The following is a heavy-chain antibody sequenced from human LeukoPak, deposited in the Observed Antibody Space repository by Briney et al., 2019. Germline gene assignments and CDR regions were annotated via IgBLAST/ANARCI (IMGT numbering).Heavy chain of an antibody. CDR3: ARSGFGELLHNWFDP. J-gene: IGHJ5*02. Sequence: SVKVSCKASGGTFSSYAISWVRQAPGQGLEWMGGIIPIFGTANYAQKFQGRVTITADESTSTAYMGLSSLRSEDTAVYYCARSGFGELLHNWFDPWGQGTLVTVSS. V-gene: IGHV1-69*13. D-gene: IGHD3-10*01. CDR1: GGTFSSYA. CDR2: IIPIFGTA.